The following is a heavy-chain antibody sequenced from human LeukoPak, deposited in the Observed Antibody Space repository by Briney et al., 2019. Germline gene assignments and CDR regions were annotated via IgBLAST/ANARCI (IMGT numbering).Heavy chain of an antibody. CDR3: AKVRRPYCSGGSCYISDY. CDR2: ISGSAGSI. J-gene: IGHJ4*02. Sequence: GGSLRLSCSVSGFTFSSYAMGWVRQAPGKGLEWVSGISGSAGSIDYADSVKGRFTSSRDNSKSMLYLQMSSLRVEDTAVYYCAKVRRPYCSGGSCYISDYWGKGTLVTVSS. D-gene: IGHD2-15*01. CDR1: GFTFSSYA. V-gene: IGHV3-23*01.